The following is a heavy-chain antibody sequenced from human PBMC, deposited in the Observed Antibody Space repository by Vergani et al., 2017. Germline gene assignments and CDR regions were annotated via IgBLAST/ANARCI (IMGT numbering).Heavy chain of an antibody. J-gene: IGHJ3*02. Sequence: EVQLLESGGGLVQPGGSLRLSCAASGCTFSSYAMSWVRQAPGKGLEWVSAISGSGGSTYYADSVKGRFTISRDNSKNTLYLQMNSLRAEDTAVYYCAGLNLIGYSYGYDAFDIWGQGTMVTVSS. CDR1: GCTFSSYA. CDR2: ISGSGGST. V-gene: IGHV3-23*01. D-gene: IGHD5-18*01. CDR3: AGLNLIGYSYGYDAFDI.